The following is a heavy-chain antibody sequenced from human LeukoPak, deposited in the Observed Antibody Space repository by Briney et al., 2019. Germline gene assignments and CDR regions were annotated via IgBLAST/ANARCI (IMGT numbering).Heavy chain of an antibody. D-gene: IGHD3-10*02. CDR1: GFTFSSYD. CDR3: ARGRVFGDENYGMDV. V-gene: IGHV3-13*01. CDR2: IGTAGDT. Sequence: GGSLRLSCAASGFTFSSYDMHWVRQATGKGLEWVSAIGTAGDTYYPGSVKGRFTISRENAKNSLYLQMNSLRAGDTAVYYCARGRVFGDENYGMDVWGQGTTVTVSS. J-gene: IGHJ6*02.